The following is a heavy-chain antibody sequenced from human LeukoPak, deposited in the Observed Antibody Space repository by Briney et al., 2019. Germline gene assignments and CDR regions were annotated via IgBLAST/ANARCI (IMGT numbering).Heavy chain of an antibody. CDR1: GFTFSCYA. Sequence: GGSLRLSCAASGFTFSCYAMSWVRQAPGKGLEWVSVTYSGGSTYYADSVKGRFTISRDNSKNTLYLQMNSLRVEDTAVYYCAMFGYYRIYYFDYWGQGTLVTVSS. D-gene: IGHD2/OR15-2a*01. J-gene: IGHJ4*02. CDR3: AMFGYYRIYYFDY. CDR2: TYSGGST. V-gene: IGHV3-66*01.